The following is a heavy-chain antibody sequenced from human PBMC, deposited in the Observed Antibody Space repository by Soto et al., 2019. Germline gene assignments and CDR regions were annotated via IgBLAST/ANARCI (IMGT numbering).Heavy chain of an antibody. CDR2: FDPEDGET. Sequence: ASVKVSCKASGGTFTNFAINWVRQAPGKGLEWMGGFDPEDGETIYAQKFQGRVTMTEDTSTDTAYMELSSLRSEDTAVYYCATDRGGVVVKTDAFDIWGQGTMVTV. CDR1: GGTFTNFA. CDR3: ATDRGGVVVKTDAFDI. D-gene: IGHD3-22*01. V-gene: IGHV1-24*01. J-gene: IGHJ3*02.